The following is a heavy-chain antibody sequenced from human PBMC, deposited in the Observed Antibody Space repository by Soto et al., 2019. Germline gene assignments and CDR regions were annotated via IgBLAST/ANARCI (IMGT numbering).Heavy chain of an antibody. CDR1: GYTFTSYG. J-gene: IGHJ6*02. D-gene: IGHD2-8*01. CDR3: ARERYQVLSDGMDV. CDR2: ISPYDGDT. Sequence: ASVKVSCKASGYTFTSYGITWVRQAPGQGLEWVGWISPYDGDTHQGQTLQGRVTMTTDTSINTAYMELSSLRPDDTAMDYCARERYQVLSDGMDVWGQGTSVTVSS. V-gene: IGHV1-18*01.